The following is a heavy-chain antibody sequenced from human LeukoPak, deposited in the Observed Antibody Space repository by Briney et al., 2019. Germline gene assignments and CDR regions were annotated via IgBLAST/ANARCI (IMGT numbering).Heavy chain of an antibody. Sequence: ASVKVSCKASGYTFTSYDINWVRQATGQGLEWMGWMNPNSGNTGYAQKFQGRVTITRNTSISTAYMELSSLRSEDTAVYYCAVRGYCSSTSCLDYWGQGTLVTVSS. CDR1: GYTFTSYD. CDR2: MNPNSGNT. V-gene: IGHV1-8*03. J-gene: IGHJ4*02. D-gene: IGHD2-2*01. CDR3: AVRGYCSSTSCLDY.